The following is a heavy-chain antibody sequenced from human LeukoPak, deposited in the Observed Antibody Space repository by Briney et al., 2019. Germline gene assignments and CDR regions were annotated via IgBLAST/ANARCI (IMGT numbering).Heavy chain of an antibody. J-gene: IGHJ6*03. CDR3: ARGGSWYVSWYYYMDV. CDR1: GGSISSYY. V-gene: IGHV4-4*07. Sequence: SETLSLTCTVSGGSISSYYWSWIRQPAGKGLEWIGRIYTSGSTNYNPSLKSRVTMSVDTSKNQFSLKLSFVTAADTAVYYCARGGSWYVSWYYYMDVWGKGTTVTISS. D-gene: IGHD6-13*01. CDR2: IYTSGST.